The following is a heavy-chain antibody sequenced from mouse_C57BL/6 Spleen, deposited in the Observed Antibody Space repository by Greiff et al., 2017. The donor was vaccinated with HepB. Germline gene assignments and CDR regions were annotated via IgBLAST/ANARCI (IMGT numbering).Heavy chain of an antibody. D-gene: IGHD2-4*01. CDR1: GFTFSDYG. V-gene: IGHV5-17*01. J-gene: IGHJ3*01. CDR2: ISSGSSTI. CDR3: AIYYDYSWFAY. Sequence: EVQGVESGGGLVKPGGSLKLSCAASGFTFSDYGMHWVRQAPEKGLEWVAYISSGSSTISYADTVKGRFTISRDNAKNTLFLQMTSLRSEDTAMYYCAIYYDYSWFAYWGQGTLVTVSA.